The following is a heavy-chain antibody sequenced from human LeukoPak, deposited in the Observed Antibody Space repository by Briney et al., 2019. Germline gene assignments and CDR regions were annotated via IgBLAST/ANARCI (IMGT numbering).Heavy chain of an antibody. V-gene: IGHV6-1*01. Sequence: SQTLSLTCAISGDSVSSNSAAWNWIRQSPSRGLEWLGRTYYRSKWYNDYAVSVKSRITINPDTSKNQFSLQLNSVTPEDTAMYFCARAETAYDSSGYYNHWGKGTLVTVSS. CDR2: TYYRSKWYN. J-gene: IGHJ5*02. CDR1: GDSVSSNSAA. CDR3: ARAETAYDSSGYYNH. D-gene: IGHD3-22*01.